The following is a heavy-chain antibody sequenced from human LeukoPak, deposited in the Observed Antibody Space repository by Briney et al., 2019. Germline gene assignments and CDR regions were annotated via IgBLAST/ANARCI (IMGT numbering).Heavy chain of an antibody. Sequence: SGGSVRLSCAASGFTFSNYAMSWVRQAPGKGLEWVSGIGDTGGTKFYADSVKGRTTISRDNSKNTLSLEMNSLRAEDTAVYYCAKDHGAGSYYSHPDYWGQGTLVTVSS. J-gene: IGHJ4*02. V-gene: IGHV3-23*01. D-gene: IGHD3-10*01. CDR1: GFTFSNYA. CDR2: IGDTGGTK. CDR3: AKDHGAGSYYSHPDY.